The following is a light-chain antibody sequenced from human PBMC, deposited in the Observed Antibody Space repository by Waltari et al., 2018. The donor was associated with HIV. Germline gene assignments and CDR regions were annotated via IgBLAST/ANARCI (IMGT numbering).Light chain of an antibody. V-gene: IGKV2-28*01. CDR3: MQTLQSPWT. J-gene: IGKJ1*01. Sequence: DIVMTQSPLSLSATPGEPASISCRSNQSLLHSNGYTCLDWYLQKPGQSPQVLIYLGSNRASGVPDRFSGSGSGADFILKISRVEAEDIGIYYCMQTLQSPWTFGQGTKVEVK. CDR1: QSLLHSNGYTC. CDR2: LGS.